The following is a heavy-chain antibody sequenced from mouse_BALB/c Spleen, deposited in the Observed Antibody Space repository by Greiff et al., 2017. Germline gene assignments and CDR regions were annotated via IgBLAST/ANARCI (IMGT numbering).Heavy chain of an antibody. CDR2: INPSTGYT. CDR1: GYTFTSYW. V-gene: IGHV1-7*01. CDR3: ARWGDYDYYYAMDY. Sequence: VKLMESGAELAKPGASVKMSCKASGYTFTSYWMHWVKQRPGQGLEWIGYINPSTGYTEYNQKFKDKATLTADKSSSTAYMQLSSLTSEDSAVYYCARWGDYDYYYAMDYWGQGTSVTVSS. J-gene: IGHJ4*01. D-gene: IGHD2-4*01.